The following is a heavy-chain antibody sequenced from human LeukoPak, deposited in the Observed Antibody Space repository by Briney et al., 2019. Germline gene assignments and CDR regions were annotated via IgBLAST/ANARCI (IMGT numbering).Heavy chain of an antibody. CDR1: GFTFSSYA. V-gene: IGHV3-30-3*01. CDR3: ARDNPSPWQRPSGSSSWYEDSNWFDP. D-gene: IGHD6-13*01. CDR2: ISYDGSNK. Sequence: TGGSLRLSCAASGFTFSSYAMHWVRQAPGKGLEWVAVISYDGSNKYYADSVKGRFTISRDNSKNTLFLQMNSLRAEDTAVYYCARDNPSPWQRPSGSSSWYEDSNWFDPWGQGTLVTVSS. J-gene: IGHJ5*02.